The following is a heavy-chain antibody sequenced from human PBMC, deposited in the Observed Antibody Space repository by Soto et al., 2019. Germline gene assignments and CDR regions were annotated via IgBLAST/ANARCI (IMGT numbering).Heavy chain of an antibody. D-gene: IGHD2-2*01. J-gene: IGHJ4*02. V-gene: IGHV3-9*01. CDR3: AAGYCSSTSCYSLDY. CDR1: GFTFDDYA. CDR2: ISWNSGSI. Sequence: GGSLRLSCAASGFTFDDYAMHWVRQAPGKGLEWVSGISWNSGSIGYADSVKGRFTISRDNAKNSLYLQMNSLRAEDTALYYCAAGYCSSTSCYSLDYWGQGTLVTVSS.